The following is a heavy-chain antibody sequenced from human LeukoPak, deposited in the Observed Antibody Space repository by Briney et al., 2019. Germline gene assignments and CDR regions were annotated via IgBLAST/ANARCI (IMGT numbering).Heavy chain of an antibody. D-gene: IGHD5-18*01. J-gene: IGHJ3*02. Sequence: GGSLRLSCAASGFTFSSYSMNWVRQAPGKGLEWVSSISSSSSYIYYADSVKGRFTISRDNAKNSLYLQMNSLRAEDTAVYYCARDSDTAMVPDAFDIWGQGTMVTVSS. V-gene: IGHV3-21*01. CDR1: GFTFSSYS. CDR3: ARDSDTAMVPDAFDI. CDR2: ISSSSSYI.